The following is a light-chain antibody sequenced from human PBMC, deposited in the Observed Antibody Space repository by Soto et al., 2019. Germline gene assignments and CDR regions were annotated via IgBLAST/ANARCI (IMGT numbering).Light chain of an antibody. Sequence: AIQLTQSPSSLSASVGDRVTITCRASQGISSALAWYQQKPGKTPKLLIYDASTLKSGVPSRFSGSGSGPDFTLTISSLQPEDFATYYCQQFNNYPLTFGGGTKVEIK. CDR2: DAS. V-gene: IGKV1D-13*01. CDR1: QGISSA. J-gene: IGKJ4*01. CDR3: QQFNNYPLT.